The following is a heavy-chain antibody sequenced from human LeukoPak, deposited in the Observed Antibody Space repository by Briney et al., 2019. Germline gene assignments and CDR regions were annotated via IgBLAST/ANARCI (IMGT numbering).Heavy chain of an antibody. J-gene: IGHJ3*02. CDR2: INSDGSST. D-gene: IGHD1-26*01. V-gene: IGHV3-74*01. CDR1: GFTFSSYW. CDR3: ASTRIGEHDAFDI. Sequence: GGSPRLSCAASGFTFSSYWMHWVRQAPGKGLVWVSRINSDGSSTSYADSVKGRFTISRDNAKNTLYLQMNSLRAEDTAVYYCASTRIGEHDAFDIWGQGTMVTVSS.